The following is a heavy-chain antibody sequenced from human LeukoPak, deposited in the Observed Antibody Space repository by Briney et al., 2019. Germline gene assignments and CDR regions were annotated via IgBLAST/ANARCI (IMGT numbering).Heavy chain of an antibody. Sequence: SQTLSLTCTVSGGSISSGDYYWSWIRQPPGKGLEWIGYIYYSGSTYYNPSLKSRVTISVDTSKNQFSLKLSSVTAADTAVYYCARGGAEWGSGSYYNELADYWGQGTLVTVSS. V-gene: IGHV4-30-4*01. CDR3: ARGGAEWGSGSYYNELADY. J-gene: IGHJ4*02. CDR2: IYYSGST. D-gene: IGHD3-10*01. CDR1: GGSISSGDYY.